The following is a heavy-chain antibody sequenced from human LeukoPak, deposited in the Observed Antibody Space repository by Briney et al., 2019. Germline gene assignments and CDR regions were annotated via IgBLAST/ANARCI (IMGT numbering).Heavy chain of an antibody. V-gene: IGHV1-2*06. CDR3: ARARYYDTSGYVDY. Sequence: ASVTVSCKASGYTFTDYFIHWVRQAPGQGVEWMGRINPDSGGTKYAQKFQGIVTMTRDTTTSTAYMELSRLRSADTAVYYCARARYYDTSGYVDYWGQGTLVTVSS. D-gene: IGHD3-22*01. CDR2: INPDSGGT. CDR1: GYTFTDYF. J-gene: IGHJ4*02.